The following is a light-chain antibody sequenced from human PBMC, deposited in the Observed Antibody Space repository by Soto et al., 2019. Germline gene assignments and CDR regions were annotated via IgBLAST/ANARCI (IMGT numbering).Light chain of an antibody. J-gene: IGKJ2*01. CDR3: QQYDNLPYT. V-gene: IGKV1-33*01. CDR1: QDISNY. CDR2: DAS. Sequence: DIQMTQSPSSLSASVGARVTITCKTSQDISNYLNWYQQKPGKAPKLLIYDASNLKTVVTSRFSGSGSWTDFTFSISSLQPEDIATDYCQQYDNLPYTFGQGTKLDIK.